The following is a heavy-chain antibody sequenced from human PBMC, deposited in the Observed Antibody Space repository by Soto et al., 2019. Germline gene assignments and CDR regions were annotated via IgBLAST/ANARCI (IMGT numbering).Heavy chain of an antibody. V-gene: IGHV3-30-3*01. J-gene: IGHJ4*02. Sequence: GGSLRLSCAASGFTFSSYAMHWVRQAPAKGLEWVAVISYDGNNKYYADSVKGRFTISRDNSKNTLYLQMNSLRAEDTAVYYCERGVRTGSGWYHLGNPSDYWGQGTLVTVSS. D-gene: IGHD6-19*01. CDR1: GFTFSSYA. CDR3: ERGVRTGSGWYHLGNPSDY. CDR2: ISYDGNNK.